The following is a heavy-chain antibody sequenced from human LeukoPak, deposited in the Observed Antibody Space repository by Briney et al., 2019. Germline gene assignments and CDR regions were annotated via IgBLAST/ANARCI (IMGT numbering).Heavy chain of an antibody. CDR3: ARLASGSSGQPFDF. CDR2: IYSDNT. Sequence: PGGSLRLSCTVSGFTVSSNSMSWVRQAPGKGLEWVSFIYSDNTHYSDSVKGRFSISRDNSKNMLFLQMSSLRYDDTAVYYCARLASGSSGQPFDFWGQGTLVTVSS. V-gene: IGHV3-66*03. D-gene: IGHD6-19*01. J-gene: IGHJ4*02. CDR1: GFTVSSNS.